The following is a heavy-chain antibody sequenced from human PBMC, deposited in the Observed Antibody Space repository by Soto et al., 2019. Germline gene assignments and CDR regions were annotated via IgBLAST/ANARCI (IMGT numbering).Heavy chain of an antibody. CDR1: CGSFSGHS. CDR2: INHSGRV. D-gene: IGHD3-22*01. V-gene: IGHV4-34*01. Sequence: SETLSLTCAVYCGSFSGHSWTWIRQSPGKGLEWIGDINHSGRVNYSPSLRSRVTISLDTSKNQFSLTLSAVTAADTAMYYCSTRAYDTNGYYRFDPWGQGTLVTVSS. CDR3: STRAYDTNGYYRFDP. J-gene: IGHJ5*01.